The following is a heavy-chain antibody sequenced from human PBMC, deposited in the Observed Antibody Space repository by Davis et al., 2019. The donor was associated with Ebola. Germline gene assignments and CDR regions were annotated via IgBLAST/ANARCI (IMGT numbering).Heavy chain of an antibody. CDR3: ARAGVCGGGSCYPGPLEY. CDR1: GFTFSSYW. D-gene: IGHD2-15*01. Sequence: GSLRLSCAASGFTFSSYWMSWVRQAPGKGLEWVANIKQDGSEKYYVDSVEGRFTISRDNAKNSLYLQMNSLRAEDTAVYYCARAGVCGGGSCYPGPLEYWGQGTLVTVSS. V-gene: IGHV3-7*03. CDR2: IKQDGSEK. J-gene: IGHJ4*02.